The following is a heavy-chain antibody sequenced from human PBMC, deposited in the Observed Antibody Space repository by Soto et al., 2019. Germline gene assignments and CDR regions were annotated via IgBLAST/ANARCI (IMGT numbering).Heavy chain of an antibody. J-gene: IGHJ4*02. V-gene: IGHV3-30-3*01. Sequence: GGSLRLSCAASGFTFSSYAMHWVRQAPGKGLEWVAVISYDGSNKYYADSVKGRFTISRDNSKNTLYPQMNGLRAEDTAVFYCARDPSHGSGSYLDSWGRGTLVTVSS. CDR3: ARDPSHGSGSYLDS. CDR1: GFTFSSYA. D-gene: IGHD3-10*01. CDR2: ISYDGSNK.